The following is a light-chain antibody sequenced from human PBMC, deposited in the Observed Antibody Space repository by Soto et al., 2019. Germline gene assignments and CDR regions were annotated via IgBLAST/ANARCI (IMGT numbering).Light chain of an antibody. CDR3: CSYAAGDTFK. CDR1: SSDIGTFNY. J-gene: IGLJ2*01. V-gene: IGLV2-11*01. CDR2: DVF. Sequence: QSVLTQPRSVSGSPGHSVTISCIGTSSDIGTFNYVSWHQQRPGKAPRLVIYDVFQRPSGVPDRFSASKSGITASLTISGLQAEDEADYYCCSYAAGDTFKFGSGTKLTVL.